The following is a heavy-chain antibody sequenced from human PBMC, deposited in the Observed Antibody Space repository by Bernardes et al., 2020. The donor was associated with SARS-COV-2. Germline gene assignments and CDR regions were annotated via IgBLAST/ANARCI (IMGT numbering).Heavy chain of an antibody. D-gene: IGHD1-26*01. CDR3: ARGNSLVGATYYFDY. V-gene: IGHV1-18*01. Sequence: ASVKVSCKASGYTFTSYGISWVRQAPGQGLEWMGWISASNGNTTYAQKLQGRVTMTTDTSTSTAYMELRSLRSDDTAVYYCARGNSLVGATYYFDYWGQGTLVTVS. J-gene: IGHJ4*02. CDR2: ISASNGNT. CDR1: GYTFTSYG.